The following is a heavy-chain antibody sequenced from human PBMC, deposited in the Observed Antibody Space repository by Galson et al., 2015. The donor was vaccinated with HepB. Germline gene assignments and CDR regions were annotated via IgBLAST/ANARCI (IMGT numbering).Heavy chain of an antibody. V-gene: IGHV3-30*18. CDR1: GFTFSSYA. D-gene: IGHD3-22*01. CDR3: AKDLYYYDSSGIPVDY. J-gene: IGHJ4*02. Sequence: SLRLSCAASGFTFSSYAMSWVRQAPGKGLEWVAVISYDGSNKYYADSVKGRFTISRDNSKNTLYLQMNSLRAEDTAVYYCAKDLYYYDSSGIPVDYWGQGTLVTVSS. CDR2: ISYDGSNK.